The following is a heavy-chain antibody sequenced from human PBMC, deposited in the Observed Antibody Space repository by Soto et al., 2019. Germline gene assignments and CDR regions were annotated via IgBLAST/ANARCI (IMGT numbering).Heavy chain of an antibody. J-gene: IGHJ4*02. V-gene: IGHV3-23*01. CDR1: GFNFNKYA. CDR2: ISCCGGTA. CDR3: AKADGQQWLLPHLEN. D-gene: IGHD6-19*01. Sequence: EVQLLESGGGLVRPGESLGLSCAASGFNFNKYAMGWVRQAPGEGLEWVSGISCCGGTASYADSGKGRFTIARDDAKNTLYLDMTSLRVEDTAEYYCAKADGQQWLLPHLENWGRGTLVTVS.